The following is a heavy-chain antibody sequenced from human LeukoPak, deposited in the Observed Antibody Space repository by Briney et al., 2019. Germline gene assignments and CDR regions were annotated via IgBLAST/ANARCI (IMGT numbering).Heavy chain of an antibody. CDR1: GXTFSSYS. V-gene: IGHV3-21*01. CDR3: ARYGSGSYYYYYGMDV. J-gene: IGHJ6*02. CDR2: ISSSSSYI. D-gene: IGHD3-10*01. Sequence: GGSLRLSCAASGXTFSSYSMNWVRQAPGKGLEWVSSISSSSSYIYYADSVKGRFTISRDNAKNSLYLQMNSLRAEDTAVYYCARYGSGSYYYYYGMDVWGQGTTVTVSS.